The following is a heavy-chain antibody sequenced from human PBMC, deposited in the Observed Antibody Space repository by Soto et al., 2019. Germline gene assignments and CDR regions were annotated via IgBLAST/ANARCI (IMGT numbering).Heavy chain of an antibody. J-gene: IGHJ6*02. V-gene: IGHV1-69*01. D-gene: IGHD3-22*01. CDR3: ASLYYDSSGYYYAADYYYGMDV. CDR2: IIPIFGTA. CDR1: GGTFSSYA. Sequence: QVQLVQSGAEVKKPGSSVKVSCKASGGTFSSYAISWMRQAPGQGLEWMGGIIPIFGTANYAQKFQGRVTITADESTSTAYMELSSLRSEDTAVYYCASLYYDSSGYYYAADYYYGMDVWGQGTTVTVSS.